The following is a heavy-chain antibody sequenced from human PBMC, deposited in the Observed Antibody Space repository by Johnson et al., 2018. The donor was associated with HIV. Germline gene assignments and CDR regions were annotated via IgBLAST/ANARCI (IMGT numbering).Heavy chain of an antibody. CDR1: GFTFSSYW. J-gene: IGHJ3*02. V-gene: IGHV3-74*01. D-gene: IGHD6-13*01. CDR3: AREPSIAAAGGDGAFDI. Sequence: VQLVESGGGVVRPGGSLRLSCAASGFTFSSYWMSWVRQAPGKGLVWVSRINSDGSSTSYADSVKGRFTISRDNAKNTLYLQMNSLRAEDTAVYYCAREPSIAAAGGDGAFDIWGQGTMVSVSS. CDR2: INSDGSST.